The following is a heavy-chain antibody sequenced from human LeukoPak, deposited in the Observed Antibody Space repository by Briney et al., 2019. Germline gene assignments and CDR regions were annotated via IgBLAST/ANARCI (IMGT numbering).Heavy chain of an antibody. V-gene: IGHV3-30*18. Sequence: PGGSLRLSCAASGFTFISYDIHWVRQAPGKGLEWVAVISYDGSNKYYADSVKGRFTISRDNSKNTLYLQVNSLRTEDTAVYYCAKNIPNYSSTSCPLDYWGQGTLVTVSS. D-gene: IGHD2-2*01. CDR1: GFTFISYD. CDR3: AKNIPNYSSTSCPLDY. J-gene: IGHJ4*02. CDR2: ISYDGSNK.